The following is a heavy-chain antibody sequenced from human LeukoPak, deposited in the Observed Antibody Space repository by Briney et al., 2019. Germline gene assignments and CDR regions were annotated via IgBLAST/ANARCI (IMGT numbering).Heavy chain of an antibody. V-gene: IGHV3-7*01. D-gene: IGHD6-19*01. CDR3: VGGGTSGWDWYFDL. CDR1: GFPFSSYW. J-gene: IGHJ2*01. CDR2: IKQDESEK. Sequence: GGSLRLSCVASGFPFSSYWMSWVRQAPGKGLEWVANIKQDESEKYYVDSVKGRYTISRDNAKNSLYLQMNSLRAEDTAVYYCVGGGTSGWDWYFDLWGRGTLVTVSS.